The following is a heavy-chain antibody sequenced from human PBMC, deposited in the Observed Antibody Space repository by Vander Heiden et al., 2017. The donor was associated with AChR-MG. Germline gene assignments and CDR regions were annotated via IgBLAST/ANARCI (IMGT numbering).Heavy chain of an antibody. Sequence: QVQLVESGGGVVQPGRSLGRACAASGFTFGSYGMHWVRQAPGKGLEWVAVIWYDGSNKYYADSVKGRFTISRDNSKNTLYLQMNSLRAEDTAVYYCARDRRRKDFWSGYGDCWGQGTLVTVSS. CDR1: GFTFGSYG. D-gene: IGHD3-3*01. J-gene: IGHJ4*02. CDR2: IWYDGSNK. CDR3: ARDRRRKDFWSGYGDC. V-gene: IGHV3-33*01.